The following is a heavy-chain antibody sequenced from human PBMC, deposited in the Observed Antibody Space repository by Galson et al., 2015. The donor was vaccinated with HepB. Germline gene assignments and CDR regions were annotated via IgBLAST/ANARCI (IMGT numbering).Heavy chain of an antibody. CDR1: GGSFSGYY. D-gene: IGHD4-23*01. CDR2: INHSGST. V-gene: IGHV4-34*01. J-gene: IGHJ6*03. Sequence: SETLSLTCAVYGGSFSGYYWSWIRQPPGKGLEWIGEINHSGSTNYNPSLKSRVTISVDTSKNQFSLKLSSVTAADTAVYYCASITPYGGNPRRPTSKYYYMDVWGKGTTVTVSS. CDR3: ASITPYGGNPRRPTSKYYYMDV.